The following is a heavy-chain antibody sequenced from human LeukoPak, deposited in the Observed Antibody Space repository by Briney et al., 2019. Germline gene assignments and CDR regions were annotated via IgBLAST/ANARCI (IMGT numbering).Heavy chain of an antibody. CDR3: AQWELLASVVLNAVDY. CDR1: GYTFTSYG. CDR2: ISAYNGNT. Sequence: ASVKVSCKASGYTFTSYGISWVRQAPGQGLEWMGWISAYNGNTNYAQKLQGRVTMTTDTSTSTAYMVLRSLRSDDTAVYYCAQWELLASVVLNAVDYWGQGTLVTVSS. V-gene: IGHV1-18*01. J-gene: IGHJ4*02. D-gene: IGHD1-26*01.